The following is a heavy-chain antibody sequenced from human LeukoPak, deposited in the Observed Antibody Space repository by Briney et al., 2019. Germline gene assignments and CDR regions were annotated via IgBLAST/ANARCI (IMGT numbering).Heavy chain of an antibody. V-gene: IGHV1-8*01. D-gene: IGHD6-13*01. Sequence: ASVKVSCKASGYTFTSYDINWVRQATGQGLEWMGWMNPNSGNTGYAQKFQGRVTMTRNTSISTAYMELSSLRSEDTAVYYCARDYVAAAGLDYWGQGTLVTVSS. CDR3: ARDYVAAAGLDY. CDR1: GYTFTSYD. CDR2: MNPNSGNT. J-gene: IGHJ4*02.